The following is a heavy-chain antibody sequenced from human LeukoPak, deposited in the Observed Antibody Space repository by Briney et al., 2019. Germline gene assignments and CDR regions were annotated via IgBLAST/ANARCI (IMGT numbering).Heavy chain of an antibody. CDR1: GFTFSSYA. J-gene: IGHJ4*02. CDR2: ISSSSSYI. CDR3: ARVAEAAAFDY. D-gene: IGHD6-13*01. V-gene: IGHV3-21*01. Sequence: GGSLRLSCAASGFTFSSYAMHWVRQAPGKGLEWVSSISSSSSYIYYADSVKGRFTISRDNAKNSLYLQMNSLRADDTAVYYCARVAEAAAFDYWGQGTMVTVSS.